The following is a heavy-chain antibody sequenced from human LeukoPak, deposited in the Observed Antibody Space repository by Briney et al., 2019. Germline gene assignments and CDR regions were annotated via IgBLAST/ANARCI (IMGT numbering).Heavy chain of an antibody. V-gene: IGHV3-49*04. CDR3: AKGMSVELSVFDY. CDR1: GFTFGDYA. D-gene: IGHD1-7*01. CDR2: FRSKTYGGTT. J-gene: IGHJ4*02. Sequence: GGSLRLSCTVSGFTFGDYAMNWVRQAPGKGLEWVGFFRSKTYGGTTEYAASVKGRFTISRDDSKSIAYLQMNSLRAEDTAVYYCAKGMSVELSVFDYWGQGTLVTVSS.